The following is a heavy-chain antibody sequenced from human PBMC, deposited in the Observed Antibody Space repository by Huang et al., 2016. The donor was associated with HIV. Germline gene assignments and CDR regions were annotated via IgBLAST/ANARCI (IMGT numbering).Heavy chain of an antibody. Sequence: QVQLVQSGAAVKKPGSSVKVSCKASGGTFSSYVISWVRQAPGHGLEWMGGITPIFDKTHYAQKFQGRVTIIADKSTRTAYMEMSSLRPEDTATYYCATVPRGSGSFNWGQGTLVIVSS. CDR3: ATVPRGSGSFN. D-gene: IGHD1-26*01. CDR1: GGTFSSYV. CDR2: ITPIFDKT. J-gene: IGHJ4*02. V-gene: IGHV1-69*06.